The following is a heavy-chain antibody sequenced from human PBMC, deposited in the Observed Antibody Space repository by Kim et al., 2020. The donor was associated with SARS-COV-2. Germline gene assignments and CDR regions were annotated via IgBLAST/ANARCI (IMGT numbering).Heavy chain of an antibody. J-gene: IGHJ4*02. Sequence: SETLSLTCAVSGGSISSGGYSWSWIRQPPGKGLEWIGYIYHSGSTYYNPSLKSRVTISVDRSKNQFSLKLSSVTAADTAVYYCARYRVVAATFYFDYWGQGTLVTVSS. CDR1: GGSISSGGYS. CDR2: IYHSGST. CDR3: ARYRVVAATFYFDY. D-gene: IGHD2-15*01. V-gene: IGHV4-30-2*01.